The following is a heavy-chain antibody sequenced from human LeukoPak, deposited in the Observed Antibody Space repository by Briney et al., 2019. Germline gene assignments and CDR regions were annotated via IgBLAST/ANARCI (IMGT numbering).Heavy chain of an antibody. CDR2: IYTSGST. CDR3: AISSSPEEQCDY. D-gene: IGHD6-6*01. Sequence: SETLSLTCTVSGGSISSYYWSWIRQPAGKGLEWIGRIYTSGSTNYNPSLKSRVTMSVDTSKNQFSLKLSSVTAADTAVYYCAISSSPEEQCDYWGEGPGVSVSS. CDR1: GGSISSYY. J-gene: IGHJ4*02. V-gene: IGHV4-4*07.